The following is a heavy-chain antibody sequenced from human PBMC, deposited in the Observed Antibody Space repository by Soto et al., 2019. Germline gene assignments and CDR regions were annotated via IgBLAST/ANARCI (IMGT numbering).Heavy chain of an antibody. CDR1: GFTFSSYA. CDR2: ISGSGGST. Sequence: GGSLRLSCAASGFTFSSYAMSWVRQAPGKGLEWVSAISGSGGSTYYADSVKGRFTISRDNSKNTLYLQMNSLRAEDTAVYYCAKGPQWLLYPFSFDYWGQGTLVTVSS. V-gene: IGHV3-23*01. J-gene: IGHJ4*02. D-gene: IGHD3-3*01. CDR3: AKGPQWLLYPFSFDY.